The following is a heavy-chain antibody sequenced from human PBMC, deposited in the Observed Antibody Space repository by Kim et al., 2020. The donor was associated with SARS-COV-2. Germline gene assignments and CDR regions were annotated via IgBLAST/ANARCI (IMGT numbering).Heavy chain of an antibody. J-gene: IGHJ3*02. V-gene: IGHV4-61*01. CDR1: GGSVSSGSYY. CDR2: IYYSGST. Sequence: SETLSLTCTVSGGSVSSGSYYWSWIRQPPGKGLEWIGYIYYSGSTNYNPSLKSRVTISVDTSKNQFSLKLSSVTAADTAVYYCARGGLGYCSGGSCYYHSLYYDSSGPWYAFDIWGQGTMVTVSS. CDR3: ARGGLGYCSGGSCYYHSLYYDSSGPWYAFDI. D-gene: IGHD2-15*01.